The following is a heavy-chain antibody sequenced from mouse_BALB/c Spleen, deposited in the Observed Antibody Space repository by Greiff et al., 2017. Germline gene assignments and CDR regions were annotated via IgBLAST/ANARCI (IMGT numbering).Heavy chain of an antibody. CDR3: ARSPHYYGYVAY. D-gene: IGHD1-2*01. Sequence: EVQLVESGGGLVQPGGSRKLSCAASGFTFSSFGMHWVRQAPEKGLEWVAYISSGSSTIYYADTVKGRFTLSRDNPKNTLFLQMTSLRSEDTAMYYCARSPHYYGYVAYWGQGTLVTVSA. J-gene: IGHJ3*01. CDR2: ISSGSSTI. V-gene: IGHV5-17*02. CDR1: GFTFSSFG.